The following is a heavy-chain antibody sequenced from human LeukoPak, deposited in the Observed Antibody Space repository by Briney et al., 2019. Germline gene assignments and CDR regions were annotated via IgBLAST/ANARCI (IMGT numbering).Heavy chain of an antibody. CDR1: GGSFSGYY. CDR2: INHSGSI. D-gene: IGHD2-15*01. J-gene: IGHJ4*02. Sequence: PSETLSLTCAVYGGSFSGYYWNWIRQPPGKGLEWIGEINHSGSINYNSSLKSRVTISVDTSKNQFSLKLNSVTAADTAVYYCARGVGVMVAATWGYIDYWGQGALVTVSS. CDR3: ARGVGVMVAATWGYIDY. V-gene: IGHV4-34*01.